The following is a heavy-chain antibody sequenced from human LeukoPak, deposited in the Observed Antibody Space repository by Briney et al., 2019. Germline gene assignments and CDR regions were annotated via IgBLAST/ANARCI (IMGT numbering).Heavy chain of an antibody. CDR3: ARGGPGDSSGYYYFDY. CDR2: ISYDGSNK. CDR1: GFTFSSYG. V-gene: IGHV3-30*03. Sequence: QPGRSLRLSCAASGFTFSSYGMHWVRQAPGKGLEWVAVISYDGSNKYYADSVKGRFTISRDNSKNTLYLQMNSLRAEDTAVYYCARGGPGDSSGYYYFDYWGQGTLVTVSS. J-gene: IGHJ4*02. D-gene: IGHD3-22*01.